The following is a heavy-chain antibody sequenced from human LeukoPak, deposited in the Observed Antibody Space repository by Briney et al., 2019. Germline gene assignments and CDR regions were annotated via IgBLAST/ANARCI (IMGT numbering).Heavy chain of an antibody. D-gene: IGHD3-9*01. J-gene: IGHJ5*02. V-gene: IGHV1-18*01. CDR1: GYTFTSYD. CDR3: SRHSDIFPGYIPLPGRTWFVL. CDR2: ISAYKGNT. Sequence: GASVTVSCKASGYTFTSYDINWVRQAPGHGLEWMGWISAYKGNTNYAQKLQGRVTMTTDTSTSTAYMEPRSLRSNDTAVYYRSRHSDIFPGYIPLPGRTWFVLWGQGPLVRVSS.